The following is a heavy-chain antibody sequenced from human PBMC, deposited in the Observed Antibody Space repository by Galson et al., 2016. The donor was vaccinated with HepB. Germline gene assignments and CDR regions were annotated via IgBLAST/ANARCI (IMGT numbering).Heavy chain of an antibody. V-gene: IGHV4-4*02. CDR3: AREAPGDYFDY. CDR2: IYHSATT. CDR1: GFTFSNYG. Sequence: SLRLSCAVSGFTFSNYGMHWVRQAPGKGLEWIGQIYHSATTYYNPSLSGRVSMSVDKSSNQFSLRLSAVTAADTAVYYCAREAPGDYFDYWGQGTLVTVSS. J-gene: IGHJ4*02.